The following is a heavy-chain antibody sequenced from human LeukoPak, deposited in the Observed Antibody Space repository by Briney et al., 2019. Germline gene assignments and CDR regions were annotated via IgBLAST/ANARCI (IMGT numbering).Heavy chain of an antibody. Sequence: GGSLRLSCAASGFTFSSYAMSWVRQAPGKGLEWVSAISGSGGSTYCADSVKGRFTISRDNSKNTLYLQMNSLRAEDTAVYYCATTRHYDFWSGYSISGYYFDYWGQGTLVTVSS. V-gene: IGHV3-23*01. CDR2: ISGSGGST. CDR1: GFTFSSYA. CDR3: ATTRHYDFWSGYSISGYYFDY. J-gene: IGHJ4*02. D-gene: IGHD3-3*01.